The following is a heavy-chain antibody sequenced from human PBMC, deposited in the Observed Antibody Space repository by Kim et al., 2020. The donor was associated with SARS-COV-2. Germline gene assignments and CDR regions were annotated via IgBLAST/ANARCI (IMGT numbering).Heavy chain of an antibody. Sequence: GGSLRLSCAASGVTFSTCDMNWVRQAPDKGLEWVATITHDGTNEYYVDSGKGRFAISRDNSRNTLYLQMTSLGAEDTAIYYCATSPRRFGPLDNGGQGTL. CDR3: ATSPRRFGPLDN. D-gene: IGHD3-10*01. CDR1: GVTFSTCD. V-gene: IGHV3-30*09. J-gene: IGHJ4*02. CDR2: ITHDGTNE.